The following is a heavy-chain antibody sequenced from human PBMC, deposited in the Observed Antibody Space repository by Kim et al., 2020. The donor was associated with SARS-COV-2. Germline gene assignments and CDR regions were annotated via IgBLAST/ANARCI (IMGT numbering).Heavy chain of an antibody. CDR3: ASEGVATISLAYYYGMDV. J-gene: IGHJ6*02. V-gene: IGHV4-39*01. D-gene: IGHD5-12*01. Sequence: KSRVTISVDTSKNQFSLKLSSVTAADTAVYYCASEGVATISLAYYYGMDVWGQGTTVTVSS.